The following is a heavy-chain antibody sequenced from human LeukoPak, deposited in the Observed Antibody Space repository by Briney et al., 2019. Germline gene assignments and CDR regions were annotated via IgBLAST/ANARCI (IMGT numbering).Heavy chain of an antibody. CDR2: IYYSGST. J-gene: IGHJ4*02. CDR3: AREFDWSGFFDY. Sequence: SETLSLTCTVSGGSISSYYWSWIRQPPGKGLEWIGYIYYSGSTNYNPSLKSRVTISVDTSKNQFSLKLSSVTAADTAVYYWAREFDWSGFFDYWGQGTLVTVSS. CDR1: GGSISSYY. D-gene: IGHD3-3*01. V-gene: IGHV4-59*12.